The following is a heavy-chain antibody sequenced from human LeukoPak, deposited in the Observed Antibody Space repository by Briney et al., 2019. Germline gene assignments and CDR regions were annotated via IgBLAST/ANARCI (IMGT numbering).Heavy chain of an antibody. CDR3: ARGRAALSYYMDV. J-gene: IGHJ6*03. CDR2: ISTSSIYI. CDR1: GFTFSSYT. Sequence: GSLRLSCAASGFTFSSYTMNWVRQAPGKGLEWVSSISTSSIYIYYTDSLKGRFTVSRDNAKNSLFLQMNSLRAEDTAVFYCARGRAALSYYMDVWGKGTTVTISS. D-gene: IGHD2-15*01. V-gene: IGHV3-21*01.